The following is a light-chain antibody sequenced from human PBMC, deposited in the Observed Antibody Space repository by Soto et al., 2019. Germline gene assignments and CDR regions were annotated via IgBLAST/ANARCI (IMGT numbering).Light chain of an antibody. CDR1: QSINNY. J-gene: IGKJ5*01. Sequence: IQMTQSPSSLSASVGDRVSITCRASQSINNYLNWYQQKPGKAPKLLIYAASSLQGGVPSRFSGSGSGTDFTLTISSLQPEDFATYYCQQSYSTPMITFGQGTRLEIK. CDR2: AAS. CDR3: QQSYSTPMIT. V-gene: IGKV1-39*01.